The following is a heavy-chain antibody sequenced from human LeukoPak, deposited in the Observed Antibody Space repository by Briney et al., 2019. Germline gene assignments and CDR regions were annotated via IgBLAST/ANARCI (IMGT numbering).Heavy chain of an antibody. CDR3: ARDRYGIRRDYFDY. CDR2: ISRNGDTT. D-gene: IGHD5-18*01. V-gene: IGHV3-64*04. J-gene: IGHJ4*02. CDR1: GFTFSTFP. Sequence: GGSLRLSCSASGFTFSTFPMHWVRQAPGKGLEYFSAISRNGDTTYYADSVKGRFTISRDNSKNTLYLQMNSLRADDTAVYYCARDRYGIRRDYFDYWGQGILVTVSS.